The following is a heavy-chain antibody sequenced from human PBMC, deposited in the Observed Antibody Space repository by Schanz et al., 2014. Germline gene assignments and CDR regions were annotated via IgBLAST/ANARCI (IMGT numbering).Heavy chain of an antibody. Sequence: QVQLVESGGGVVQPGRSLRLSCAASGFTFSSYAMHWVRQAPGKGLEWVAVISYDGRNKYYADSVKGRFTISRDISKNTLHLQVTSLRAEDTAIYYCARDGNYYGSRNDYKTPYDFDYWGQGTLVTVSS. J-gene: IGHJ4*02. CDR3: ARDGNYYGSRNDYKTPYDFDY. D-gene: IGHD3-10*01. CDR1: GFTFSSYA. V-gene: IGHV3-30*14. CDR2: ISYDGRNK.